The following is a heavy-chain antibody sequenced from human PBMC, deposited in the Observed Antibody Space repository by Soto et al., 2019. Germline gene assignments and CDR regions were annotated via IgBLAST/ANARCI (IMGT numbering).Heavy chain of an antibody. CDR1: GFTVSSNY. D-gene: IGHD3-22*01. J-gene: IGHJ4*02. CDR2: IYSGGST. CDR3: ARGRTYYYDSSGYQKYYFDY. Sequence: TGGSLRLSCAASGFTVSSNYMSWVRQAPGKGLEWVSVIYSGGSTYYADSVKGRFTISRDNSKNTLYLQMNSLRAEDTAVYYCARGRTYYYDSSGYQKYYFDYWGRGTLVTVSS. V-gene: IGHV3-53*01.